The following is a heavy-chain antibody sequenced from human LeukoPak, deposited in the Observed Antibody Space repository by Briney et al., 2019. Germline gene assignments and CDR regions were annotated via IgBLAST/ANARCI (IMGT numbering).Heavy chain of an antibody. J-gene: IGHJ5*02. Sequence: AGGSLRHSCAASGFTFSNYGMHWVRQAPGKGLEWVSFIWYDGSNKYYADSVKGRFTISRDNSKNTLFLQMNSLRAEDTAVYYCTRDVASRNWFDPWGQGTLVTVSS. CDR2: IWYDGSNK. V-gene: IGHV3-33*01. CDR1: GFTFSNYG. CDR3: TRDVASRNWFDP.